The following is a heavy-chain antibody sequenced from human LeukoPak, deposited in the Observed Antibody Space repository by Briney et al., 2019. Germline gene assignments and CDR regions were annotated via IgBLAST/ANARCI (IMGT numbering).Heavy chain of an antibody. V-gene: IGHV1-18*01. D-gene: IGHD6-13*01. CDR3: ARAPYSSSWYGYYHYGMDV. Sequence: ASVKVSCKASGYTFTSYGISWVRQAPGQGLEWMGWISAYNGNTNYAQKLQGRVTMTTDTSTSTAYMELRSLRSDDTAVYYCARAPYSSSWYGYYHYGMDVWGQGTTVTVSS. J-gene: IGHJ6*02. CDR2: ISAYNGNT. CDR1: GYTFTSYG.